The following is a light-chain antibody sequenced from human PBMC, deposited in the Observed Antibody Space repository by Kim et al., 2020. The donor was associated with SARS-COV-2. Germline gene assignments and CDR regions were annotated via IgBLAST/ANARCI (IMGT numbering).Light chain of an antibody. CDR3: QHYGSSPGT. CDR1: QSVTSSY. V-gene: IGKV3-20*01. CDR2: GPS. J-gene: IGKJ2*02. Sequence: EIVLTQSPGTLSLSPGERATLSCRASQSVTSSYLAWYQQKPGQTPRLLIYGPSSRATGVPDRFSGSESGTDFTLTISRLEPEDFAVYYCQHYGSSPGTFGQGTKLEI.